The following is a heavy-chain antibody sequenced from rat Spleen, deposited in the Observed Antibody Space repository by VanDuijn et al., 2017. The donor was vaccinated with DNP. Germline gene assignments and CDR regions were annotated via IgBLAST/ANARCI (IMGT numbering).Heavy chain of an antibody. J-gene: IGHJ2*01. CDR3: ARSLYYGSLAGY. Sequence: QVQLKESGPGLVQPSQTLSLTCTVSGFSLTSYGVSWVRQPPGKGLEWIAAISSGGTTYYNSVLKSRLSISRDTSESQVFLKMNSLQTEDTAMYFCARSLYYGSLAGYWGQGVLVTVSS. D-gene: IGHD1-6*01. V-gene: IGHV2S12*01. CDR1: GFSLTSYG. CDR2: ISSGGTT.